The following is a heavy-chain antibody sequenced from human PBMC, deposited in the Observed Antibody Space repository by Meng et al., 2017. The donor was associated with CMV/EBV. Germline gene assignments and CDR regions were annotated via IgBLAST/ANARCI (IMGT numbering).Heavy chain of an antibody. J-gene: IGHJ6*02. CDR2: MNPNSGNT. Sequence: ASVKVSCKASGYTFTSYDINWVRQATGQGLEWMGWMNPNSGNTGYAQKFQGRVTMTRNTSTSTVYMELSSLRSEDTAVYYCARDPARITIFGVVTSYGMDVWGQGTTVTVSS. CDR1: GYTFTSYD. V-gene: IGHV1-8*01. CDR3: ARDPARITIFGVVTSYGMDV. D-gene: IGHD3-3*01.